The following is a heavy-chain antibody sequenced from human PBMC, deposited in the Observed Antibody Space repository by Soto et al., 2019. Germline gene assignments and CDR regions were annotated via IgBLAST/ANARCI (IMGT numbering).Heavy chain of an antibody. Sequence: SETLSLTCTVSGGSVSSGSYYWSWIRQPPGKGLEWIGYIYYSGSTNYNPSLKSRVTISVDTSKNQFSLKLSSVTAADTALYYCARTTAVPNSLRSRYFFDYWGQGTLVTVSS. CDR1: GGSVSSGSYY. V-gene: IGHV4-61*01. J-gene: IGHJ4*02. CDR2: IYYSGST. D-gene: IGHD4-17*01. CDR3: ARTTAVPNSLRSRYFFDY.